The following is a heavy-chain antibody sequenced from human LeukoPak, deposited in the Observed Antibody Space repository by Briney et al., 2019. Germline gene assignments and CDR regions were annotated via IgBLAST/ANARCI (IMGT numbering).Heavy chain of an antibody. CDR2: ISWNSGSI. CDR1: GFTFDDYA. Sequence: GGSLRLSCAASGFTFDDYAMHWVRQAPGKGLEWVSGISWNSGSIGYADSVKGRFTISRDNAKNSLYLQMNSLRAEDTALYYCAKGGSRWLADHYYGMDVWGQGTTVTVSS. V-gene: IGHV3-9*01. D-gene: IGHD6-19*01. J-gene: IGHJ6*02. CDR3: AKGGSRWLADHYYGMDV.